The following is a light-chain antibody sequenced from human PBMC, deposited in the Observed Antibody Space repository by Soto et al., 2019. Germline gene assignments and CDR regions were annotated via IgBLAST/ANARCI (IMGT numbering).Light chain of an antibody. J-gene: IGKJ5*01. V-gene: IGKV3-20*01. CDR3: QQNGSFQIT. CDR1: QSLSGGY. CDR2: SAS. Sequence: EIVLTQSPGTLSLSPGERATLSCRTSQSLSGGYLAWFQQKPGQTPRLLIYSASNRATGIPDRFSGSGSGTDFTLTISRLEPEDFVVYYCQQNGSFQITFGQGTRLEIK.